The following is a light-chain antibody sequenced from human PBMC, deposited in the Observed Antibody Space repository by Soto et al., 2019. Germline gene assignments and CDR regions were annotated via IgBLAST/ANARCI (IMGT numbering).Light chain of an antibody. V-gene: IGLV1-36*01. CDR3: AAWDDSLNGPV. Sequence: QSVLTQPPSVSAAPRQRVTISRSGSSSNIGNNAVNWYQQLPGKAPKLLIYYDDLLPSGVSDRFSGSKSGTSASLAISGLQSEDEADYYCAAWDDSLNGPVFGGGTKVTVL. CDR1: SSNIGNNA. CDR2: YDD. J-gene: IGLJ2*01.